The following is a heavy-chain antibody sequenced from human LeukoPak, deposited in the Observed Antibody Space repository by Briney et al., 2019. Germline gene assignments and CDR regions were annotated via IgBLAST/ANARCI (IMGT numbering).Heavy chain of an antibody. V-gene: IGHV3-21*01. Sequence: PGGSLRLSCAASGFTFSSYSMNWVRQAPGKGLEWVSSISSSSSYIYYADSVKGRFTISRDNAKNSPYLQMNSLRAEDTAVYYCARDGFFGTYCGGDCFDYWGQGTLVTVSS. J-gene: IGHJ4*02. D-gene: IGHD2-21*01. CDR1: GFTFSSYS. CDR2: ISSSSSYI. CDR3: ARDGFFGTYCGGDCFDY.